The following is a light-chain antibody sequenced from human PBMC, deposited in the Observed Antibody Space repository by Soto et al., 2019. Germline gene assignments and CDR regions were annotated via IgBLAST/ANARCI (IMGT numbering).Light chain of an antibody. CDR2: YAS. J-gene: IGKJ2*01. CDR3: QQYDNLPYT. V-gene: IGKV1-33*01. Sequence: DIQMTQSPSSLSASVGDRVTITCQASQDISNYLNWYQQKPGKAPKLLIYYASNLETGVPSRFSVSGSGTDFTVTISSLQPEDIATYYCQQYDNLPYTFGQGTKLQIK. CDR1: QDISNY.